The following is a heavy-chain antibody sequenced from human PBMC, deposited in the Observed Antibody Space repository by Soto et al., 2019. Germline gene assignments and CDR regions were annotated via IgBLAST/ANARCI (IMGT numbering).Heavy chain of an antibody. D-gene: IGHD3-10*01. CDR1: AFTCSSYR. V-gene: IGHV3-33*01. CDR3: ARDYYGLGTQYYFDY. Sequence: PGGALRLSCSASAFTCSSYRMHWVRQAPDKGLEWVAVIWYDGSNKYYADSVKGRFTISRDNSKNTLYLQMNSLRAEDTAVYYCARDYYGLGTQYYFDYWGQGTLVTVSS. J-gene: IGHJ4*02. CDR2: IWYDGSNK.